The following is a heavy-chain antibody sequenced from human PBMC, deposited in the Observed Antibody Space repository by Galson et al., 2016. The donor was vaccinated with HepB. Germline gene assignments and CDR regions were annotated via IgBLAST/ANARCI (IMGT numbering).Heavy chain of an antibody. D-gene: IGHD3-22*01. CDR2: ISGSGSNT. Sequence: SLRLSCAASGFTFSSYAMSWVRQAPGKGLEWVSGISGSGSNTYYADSVKGRFTISRDKSKSTLFLEMNSLRPEDTATYYCAKDNLYYYDASGFFYPPNFGFWGQGTLVTVSS. CDR1: GFTFSSYA. CDR3: AKDNLYYYDASGFFYPPNFGF. V-gene: IGHV3-23*01. J-gene: IGHJ1*01.